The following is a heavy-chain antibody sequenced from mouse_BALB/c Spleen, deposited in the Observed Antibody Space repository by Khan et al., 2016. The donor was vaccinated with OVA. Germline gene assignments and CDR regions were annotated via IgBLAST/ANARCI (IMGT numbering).Heavy chain of an antibody. V-gene: IGHV3-2*02. CDR3: ASGNYYGYAMDY. CDR1: GYSITSNYA. D-gene: IGHD1-1*01. J-gene: IGHJ4*01. Sequence: EVQLVESGPGLVKPSQSLSLTCTVTGYSITSNYAWNWIRQFPGNKLEWMGYISYSGRTSYIPSLKSRISITRDTSKNQFFLQLNSVTTEDTATXYCASGNYYGYAMDYWGQGTSVTVSS. CDR2: ISYSGRT.